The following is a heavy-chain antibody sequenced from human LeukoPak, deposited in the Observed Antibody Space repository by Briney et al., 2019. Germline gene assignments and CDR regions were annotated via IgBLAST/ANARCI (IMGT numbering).Heavy chain of an antibody. V-gene: IGHV3-74*01. CDR1: GMTFSHRW. J-gene: IGHJ4*02. CDR2: IKNDGRTT. D-gene: IGHD3-16*01. CDR3: TTGPSYGYEW. Sequence: GGSLRLSCAASGMTFSHRWMHWVRQVPGKGLVWVSLIKNDGRTTIYADSVKRRFTISRDNGKSTLYLQMNSLRAEDTGIYYCTTGPSYGYEWWGQGTVVTVSS.